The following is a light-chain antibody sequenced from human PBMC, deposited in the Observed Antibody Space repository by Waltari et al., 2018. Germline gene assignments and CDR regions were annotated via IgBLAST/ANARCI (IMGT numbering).Light chain of an antibody. CDR2: DTN. V-gene: IGLV7-46*01. CDR1: TGAVTFGRY. Sequence: QAVVTQESSLAVSPGGTVTLTCCSSTGAVTFGRYCSWFQQKPGQAPRTLIYDTNNKPSWTPARFSGSLLGGKAALTLSGAQPEDEAEYYCLVSYSGVGPVFGGGTKLTVL. J-gene: IGLJ3*02. CDR3: LVSYSGVGPV.